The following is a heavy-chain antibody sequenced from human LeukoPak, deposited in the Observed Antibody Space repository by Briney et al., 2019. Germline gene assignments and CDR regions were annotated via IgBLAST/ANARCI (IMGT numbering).Heavy chain of an antibody. CDR3: ARVYYYGSGSYYHYGFDY. CDR1: GGSFSGYY. CDR2: INHSGST. J-gene: IGHJ4*02. V-gene: IGHV4-34*01. Sequence: SETLSLTCAVYGGSFSGYYWSWIRQPPGKGLEWNGEINHSGSTNYNPSLKSRVTISVDTSKNQFSLKLSSVTAADTAVYYCARVYYYGSGSYYHYGFDYWGQGTLVTVSS. D-gene: IGHD3-10*01.